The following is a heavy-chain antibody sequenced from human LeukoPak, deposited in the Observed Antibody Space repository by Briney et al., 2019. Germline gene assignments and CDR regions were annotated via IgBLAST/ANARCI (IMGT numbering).Heavy chain of an antibody. CDR2: FDPEDGET. Sequence: ASVKVSCKVSGYTLTELSMHWVRQAPGKGLEWMGRFDPEDGETIYAQKFQGRVTMTEDTSTNTAYMELSSLRSEDTAVYYCATQQLVRFVLRFQHWGQGTLVTVAS. CDR3: ATQQLVRFVLRFQH. J-gene: IGHJ1*01. V-gene: IGHV1-24*01. CDR1: GYTLTELS. D-gene: IGHD6-13*01.